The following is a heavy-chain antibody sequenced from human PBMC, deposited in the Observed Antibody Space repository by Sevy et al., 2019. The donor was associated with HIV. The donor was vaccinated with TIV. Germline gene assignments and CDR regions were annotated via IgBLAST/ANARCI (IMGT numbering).Heavy chain of an antibody. Sequence: GGSLRLSCAAPGFTFSSYAMSWVRQAPGKGLEWVSAISGSGGSTYYADSVKGRFTISRDNSKNTLYLQMNSLRAEDTAVYYCAKAPNGYYGSGREGYYFDYWGQGTLVTVS. CDR2: ISGSGGST. V-gene: IGHV3-23*01. CDR3: AKAPNGYYGSGREGYYFDY. D-gene: IGHD3-10*01. CDR1: GFTFSSYA. J-gene: IGHJ4*02.